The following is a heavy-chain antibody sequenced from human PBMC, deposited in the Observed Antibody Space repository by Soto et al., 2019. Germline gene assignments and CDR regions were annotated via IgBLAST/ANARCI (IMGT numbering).Heavy chain of an antibody. CDR2: IIPLFGIA. D-gene: IGHD5-12*01. V-gene: IGHV1-69*02. CDR3: AGVATPDGDY. Sequence: QVQLVQSGADVKKPGSSVKVSCKASGGTFSTYSISWVRQAPGQGLEWMGRIIPLFGIANYAQNFQGRVTMTAGKTTRTVYMEMSSLRSDDTAVYYCAGVATPDGDYWGQGTLVTVSS. CDR1: GGTFSTYS. J-gene: IGHJ4*02.